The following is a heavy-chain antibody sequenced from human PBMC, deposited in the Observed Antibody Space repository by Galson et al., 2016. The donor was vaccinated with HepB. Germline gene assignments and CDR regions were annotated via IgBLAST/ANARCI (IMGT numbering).Heavy chain of an antibody. CDR2: INQDGTRD. D-gene: IGHD2-21*01. V-gene: IGHV3-7*03. CDR1: GFTFINYW. J-gene: IGHJ5*02. Sequence: SLRLSCAASGFTFINYWVTWVRQTPEKRLEWVANINQDGTRDYYLYSVKDRVTISRDNAKSLLYLQMISQRVEDTAIYYRVVGPPTDPGGQGTLVTVSS. CDR3: VVGPPTDP.